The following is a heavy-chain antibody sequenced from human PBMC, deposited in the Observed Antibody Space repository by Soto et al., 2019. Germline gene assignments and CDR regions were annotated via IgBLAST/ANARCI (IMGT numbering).Heavy chain of an antibody. CDR2: IYYSGST. CDR3: AMWWCGGSHDLFSP. V-gene: IGHV4-30-4*01. Sequence: SETLSLTCTVSGGSISSGDYYWSWIRQPPGKGLEWIGYIYYSGSTYYNPSLKSRVTISVDTSKNQFSLKLSSVTAADTAVYYCAMWWCGGSHDLFSPWGQGTLVLVSA. D-gene: IGHD2-21*01. J-gene: IGHJ5*02. CDR1: GGSISSGDYY.